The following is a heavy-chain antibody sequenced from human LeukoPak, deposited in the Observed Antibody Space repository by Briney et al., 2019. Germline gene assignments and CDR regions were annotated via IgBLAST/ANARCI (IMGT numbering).Heavy chain of an antibody. CDR3: AKAPQWEQRAFDI. D-gene: IGHD1-26*01. CDR1: GYTFTSYY. Sequence: EASVKVSCKASGYTFTSYYMHWVRQAPGQGLKWMGIINPSGGSTSYAQKFQGRVTMTRDTSTSTVYMELNSLRAEDTAVYYCAKAPQWEQRAFDIWGQGTMVTVSS. CDR2: INPSGGST. V-gene: IGHV1-46*01. J-gene: IGHJ3*02.